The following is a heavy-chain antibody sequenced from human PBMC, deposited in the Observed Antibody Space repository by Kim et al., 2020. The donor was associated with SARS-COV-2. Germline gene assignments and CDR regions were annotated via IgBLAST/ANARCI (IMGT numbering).Heavy chain of an antibody. CDR1: GYTFTSYA. V-gene: IGHV1-3*01. CDR3: ARAGYLRGSGSYLRY. D-gene: IGHD3-10*01. CDR2: INAGNGNT. J-gene: IGHJ4*02. Sequence: ASVKVSCKASGYTFTSYAMHWVRQAAGQRLEWMGWINAGNGNTKYSQKFQGRVTITRDTSASTAYMELSSLRSEDTAVYYCARAGYLRGSGSYLRYWGQGTLVTVSS.